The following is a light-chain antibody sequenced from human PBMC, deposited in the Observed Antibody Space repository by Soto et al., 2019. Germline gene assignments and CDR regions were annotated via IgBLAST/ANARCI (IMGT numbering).Light chain of an antibody. Sequence: EIVMTQSPATLSVSQGEIATLSCRASQSVYSNLAWYQQKPCQTPRLLIYHASTRATGIPARVSGGGSGTEFTLTISSLQSEDFEVDYCQQYTKWPLTFGGGTKVESK. CDR3: QQYTKWPLT. CDR2: HAS. CDR1: QSVYSN. V-gene: IGKV3-15*01. J-gene: IGKJ4*01.